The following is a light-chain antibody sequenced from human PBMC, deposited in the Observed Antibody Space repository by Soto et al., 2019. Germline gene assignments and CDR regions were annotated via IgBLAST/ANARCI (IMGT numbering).Light chain of an antibody. V-gene: IGKV3-20*01. CDR1: QSVSSSY. J-gene: IGKJ4*01. Sequence: EIVLTQSPGPLSLSPGERATLSCRASQSVSSSYLAWYQQKPGQAHRLLIYGASSRATGIPDRFSGSGSGTDFTLTISRLEAEDFAVYYGQQYGSSRLTFGGGTKVEIK. CDR3: QQYGSSRLT. CDR2: GAS.